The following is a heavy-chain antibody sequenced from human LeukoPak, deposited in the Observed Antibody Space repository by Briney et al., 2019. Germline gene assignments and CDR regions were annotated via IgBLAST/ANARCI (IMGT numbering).Heavy chain of an antibody. CDR3: ARDLMPLVRGVLGY. Sequence: GGSLRLSCAASGFTFSTYSMNWVRQAPGKGLEWVSSISSSSIYIYYADLVKGRFTISRDNAKNSLYLQMNSLRAEDTAVYYCARDLMPLVRGVLGYWGQGTLVTVSS. CDR2: ISSSSIYI. V-gene: IGHV3-21*01. CDR1: GFTFSTYS. D-gene: IGHD3-10*01. J-gene: IGHJ4*02.